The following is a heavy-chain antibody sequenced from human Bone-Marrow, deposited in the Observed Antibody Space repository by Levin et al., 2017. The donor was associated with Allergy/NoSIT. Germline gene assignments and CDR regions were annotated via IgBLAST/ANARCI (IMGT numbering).Heavy chain of an antibody. CDR2: ISTFNGET. CDR3: ARVVTHYIWGTYRYLDI. D-gene: IGHD3-16*02. V-gene: IGHV1-18*01. CDR1: GYSFTTYG. J-gene: IGHJ4*02. Sequence: ASVKVSCKASGYSFTTYGITWVRQAHGQGLEWMGWISTFNGETNYAQKFQGRVVMTTDTSTTTAYLDVKSLRSDDTAAYYCARVVTHYIWGTYRYLDIWGQGTLVTVSS.